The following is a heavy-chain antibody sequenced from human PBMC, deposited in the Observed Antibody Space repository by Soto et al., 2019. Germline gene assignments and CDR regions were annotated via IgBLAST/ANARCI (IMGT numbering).Heavy chain of an antibody. Sequence: SETLSLTXTVSGGSISRYYWSWIRQPPGKGLEWIGYIYYSGSTNYNPSLKSRVTISVDTSKNQFSLKLSSVTAADTAVYYCARAMTTVTRTYYYYGMDVWGQGTTVTVSS. CDR2: IYYSGST. J-gene: IGHJ6*02. CDR3: ARAMTTVTRTYYYYGMDV. CDR1: GGSISRYY. V-gene: IGHV4-59*01. D-gene: IGHD4-17*01.